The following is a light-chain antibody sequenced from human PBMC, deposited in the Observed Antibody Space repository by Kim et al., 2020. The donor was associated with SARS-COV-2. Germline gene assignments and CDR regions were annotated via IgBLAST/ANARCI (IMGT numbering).Light chain of an antibody. CDR2: DVS. V-gene: IGLV2-8*01. Sequence: QSALTQPPSASGSPGQSVTISCTGTRSDVGGYNYVSWYQQHPGKAPKLMIYDVSKRPSGVPDRFSGSKSGNTASLTVSGLQAEDEADYYCSSFANSNNLWVFGVGTQLTVL. CDR1: RSDVGGYNY. J-gene: IGLJ3*02. CDR3: SSFANSNNLWV.